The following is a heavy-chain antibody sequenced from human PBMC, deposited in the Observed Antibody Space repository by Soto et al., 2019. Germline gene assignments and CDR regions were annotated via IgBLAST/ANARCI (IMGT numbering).Heavy chain of an antibody. CDR2: IIPIFGTA. Sequence: SVKVSCKASGGTFSSYAISWVRQAPGQGLEWMGGIIPIFGTANYAQKFQGRVTITADESTSSAYMELSSLRSEDTAVYYFASDLRTVTTRYDYGMDVWGQGTSVTVS. CDR3: ASDLRTVTTRYDYGMDV. CDR1: GGTFSSYA. J-gene: IGHJ6*02. V-gene: IGHV1-69*13. D-gene: IGHD4-17*01.